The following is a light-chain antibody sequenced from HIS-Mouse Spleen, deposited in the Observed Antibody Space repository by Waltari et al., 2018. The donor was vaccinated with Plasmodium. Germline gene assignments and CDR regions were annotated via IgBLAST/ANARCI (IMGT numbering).Light chain of an antibody. Sequence: SYELTQPPSVSVSPGQTARITCSGDALPKKINAYWYQQKSGQAPVLVIYEDSKRPAGSPEGFSGASSGTMATLTISGAQVEDEADYYCYSTDSSGNHRVFGGGTKLTVL. CDR3: YSTDSSGNHRV. CDR1: ALPKKIN. J-gene: IGLJ3*02. V-gene: IGLV3-10*01. CDR2: EDS.